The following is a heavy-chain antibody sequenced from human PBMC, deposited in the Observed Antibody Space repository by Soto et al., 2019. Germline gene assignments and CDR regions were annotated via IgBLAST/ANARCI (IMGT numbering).Heavy chain of an antibody. J-gene: IGHJ4*02. V-gene: IGHV1-18*01. CDR1: GYTFTSYG. CDR3: ARDIGEYYYDSSGYYVFDY. CDR2: ISAYNGNT. Sequence: QVQLVQSGAEVKKPGASVKVSCKASGYTFTSYGISWVRQAPGQGLEWMGWISAYNGNTNYAQKLQGRVTMTTDTSTSTAYMELRSLRSDDTAVYYCARDIGEYYYDSSGYYVFDYWGQGTLVTVSS. D-gene: IGHD3-22*01.